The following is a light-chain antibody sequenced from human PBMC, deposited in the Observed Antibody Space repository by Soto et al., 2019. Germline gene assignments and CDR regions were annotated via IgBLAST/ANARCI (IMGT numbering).Light chain of an antibody. CDR2: GAS. CDR3: QPYDNLPPFT. V-gene: IGKV1-33*01. Sequence: DIPMPQSPSSLSASVGDRVTITCQASQDIRKYLNWYQQKPGRAPKLLIYGASNLEKGVPSRFSGSRYGTDFTLSISSLQPEDSATYYCQPYDNLPPFTFGPGTKVAIK. CDR1: QDIRKY. J-gene: IGKJ3*01.